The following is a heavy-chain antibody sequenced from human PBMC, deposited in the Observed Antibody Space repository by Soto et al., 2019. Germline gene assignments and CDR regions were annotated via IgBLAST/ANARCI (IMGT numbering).Heavy chain of an antibody. Sequence: PVGSLRLSCAASGFTFSSYGMHWVRQAPGKGLEWVAVISYDGSNKYYADSVKGRFTISRDNSKNTLYLQMNSLRAEDTAVYYCAKSPMGTTGDYWGQGTLVTVSS. J-gene: IGHJ4*02. CDR1: GFTFSSYG. CDR3: AKSPMGTTGDY. CDR2: ISYDGSNK. D-gene: IGHD1-7*01. V-gene: IGHV3-30*18.